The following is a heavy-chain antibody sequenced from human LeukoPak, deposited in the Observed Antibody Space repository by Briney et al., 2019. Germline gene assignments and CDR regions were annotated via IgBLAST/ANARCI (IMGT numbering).Heavy chain of an antibody. CDR2: IYDTGST. V-gene: IGHV4-30-4*07. J-gene: IGHJ4*02. D-gene: IGHD1-26*01. CDR1: GGSVNSGGYS. Sequence: PSETLSLTCVVSGGSVNSGGYSWSWIRQPPGKGLEWIGYIYDTGSTLYNPSLESRLTISIDTSKNQFSLRLSSVTAADTAVYYCARGFRGASFDYWGQGTLVTVSS. CDR3: ARGFRGASFDY.